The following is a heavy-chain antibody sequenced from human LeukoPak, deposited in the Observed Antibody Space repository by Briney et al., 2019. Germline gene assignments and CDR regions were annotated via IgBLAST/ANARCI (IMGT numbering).Heavy chain of an antibody. Sequence: ASVKVSCKACGYTFTGYYMHWVRQAPGQGLEWMGWINPNSGGTNYAQKFQGRVTMTRDTSISTAYMELSRLRSDDTAVYYCARDLSSWYHRSTLIDYWGQGTLVTVSS. CDR3: ARDLSSWYHRSTLIDY. J-gene: IGHJ4*02. V-gene: IGHV1-2*02. CDR2: INPNSGGT. CDR1: GYTFTGYY. D-gene: IGHD6-13*01.